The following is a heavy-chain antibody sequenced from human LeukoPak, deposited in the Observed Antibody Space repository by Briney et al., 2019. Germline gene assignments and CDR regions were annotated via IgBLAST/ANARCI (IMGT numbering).Heavy chain of an antibody. CDR2: FDPEDGET. CDR3: ATRHPHYGDYVEDY. CDR1: GYTLSELS. Sequence: GASVKVSCKVSGYTLSELSMQWVRQAPGKGLEWMGGFDPEDGETIYAQEFQDRVTMTEDTSTDTAYMELSSLRSEDTAVYYCATRHPHYGDYVEDYWGQGTVVTVSS. V-gene: IGHV1-24*01. D-gene: IGHD4-17*01. J-gene: IGHJ4*02.